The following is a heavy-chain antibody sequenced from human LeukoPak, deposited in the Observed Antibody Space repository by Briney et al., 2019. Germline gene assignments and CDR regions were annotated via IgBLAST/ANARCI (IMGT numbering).Heavy chain of an antibody. Sequence: GGSLRLSCAASGFTFDDYAMHWVRQAPGKGLEWVSGISWNSGSIGYADSVKGRFTISRDNAKNSLYLQMNSLRAEDTAVYYCATYYYDSSDWGQGTLVTVSS. CDR1: GFTFDDYA. V-gene: IGHV3-9*01. CDR2: ISWNSGSI. D-gene: IGHD3-22*01. J-gene: IGHJ4*02. CDR3: ATYYYDSSD.